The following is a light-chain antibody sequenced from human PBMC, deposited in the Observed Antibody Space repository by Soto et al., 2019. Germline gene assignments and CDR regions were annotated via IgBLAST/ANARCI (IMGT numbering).Light chain of an antibody. V-gene: IGKV1-39*01. J-gene: IGKJ1*01. CDR1: QSVSRY. Sequence: DVQMTQSPSSLSALVGDIFTITYRASQSVSRYLNWYQQKPGKAPKLLIFAASSLQSGVPSRFSGSRSGPDFTLTISSLQPEDFATYYCQQSYSSPPTFGQGTKVDIK. CDR3: QQSYSSPPT. CDR2: AAS.